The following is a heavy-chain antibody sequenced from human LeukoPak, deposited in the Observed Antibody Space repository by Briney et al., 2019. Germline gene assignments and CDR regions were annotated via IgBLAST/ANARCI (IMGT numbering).Heavy chain of an antibody. Sequence: SGGSLRLSCAASGFTFSSYWMHWVRQAPGKGLVWVSRINTDGSYTDYADSVKGRFTISRDNAKNTLYLQMNSLRAEDTAMYHCARGFNFFDFWGQGTLVTVSP. D-gene: IGHD3-10*01. CDR1: GFTFSSYW. CDR2: INTDGSYT. CDR3: ARGFNFFDF. J-gene: IGHJ4*02. V-gene: IGHV3-74*01.